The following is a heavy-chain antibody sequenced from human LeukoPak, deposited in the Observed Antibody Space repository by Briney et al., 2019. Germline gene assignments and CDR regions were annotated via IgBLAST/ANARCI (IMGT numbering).Heavy chain of an antibody. V-gene: IGHV3-15*01. CDR1: GFTFSNAW. Sequence: PGGSLRLSCAASGFTFSNAWMSWVRQDPGKGLEWVGRVKSKTDGGTTDYAPPVQGRFTVSRDDSKNTLYLQMNSLRAEDTAVYYCAKDRYYDSSGLFDYWGQGTLVTVSS. J-gene: IGHJ4*02. CDR2: VKSKTDGGTT. CDR3: AKDRYYDSSGLFDY. D-gene: IGHD3-22*01.